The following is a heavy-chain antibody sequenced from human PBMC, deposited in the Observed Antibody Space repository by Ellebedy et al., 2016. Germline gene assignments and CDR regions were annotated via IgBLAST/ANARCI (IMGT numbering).Heavy chain of an antibody. J-gene: IGHJ3*02. CDR2: MNPNSGNT. CDR3: ARGKREGDTAMVLWAFDI. CDR1: GYTFTSDD. V-gene: IGHV1-8*01. Sequence: ASVKVSXXASGYTFTSDDINWVRQAIGQGLEWMGWMNPNSGNTGYAQNFQGRVTMTRNTSITTAYMELSSLRPEDTAVYYCARGKREGDTAMVLWAFDIWGQGTMVTVSS. D-gene: IGHD5-18*01.